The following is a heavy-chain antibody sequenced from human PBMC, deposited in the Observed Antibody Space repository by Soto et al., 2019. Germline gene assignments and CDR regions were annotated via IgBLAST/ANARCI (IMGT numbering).Heavy chain of an antibody. CDR3: AHSPGPRMITFGGLIIVGRFDP. J-gene: IGHJ5*02. CDR1: GFSLSTPGVG. Sequence: QITLKESGPTLVKPTQTLTLTCTFSGFSLSTPGVGVGWIRQPPGKALEWLAIIYWDDDKRYSPSVNTRLTITKNTSKNQVVLIMTNMDPLDTATYYCAHSPGPRMITFGGLIIVGRFDPWGQGTLVTVSS. CDR2: IYWDDDK. D-gene: IGHD3-16*02. V-gene: IGHV2-5*02.